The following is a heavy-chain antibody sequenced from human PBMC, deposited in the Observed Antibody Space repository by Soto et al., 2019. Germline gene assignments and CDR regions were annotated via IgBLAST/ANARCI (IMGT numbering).Heavy chain of an antibody. CDR3: ARDPPAEGSGWYGWDY. J-gene: IGHJ4*02. V-gene: IGHV3-30-3*01. Sequence: GGSLRLSCAASGFAFSNYAIHWVRQGPGKRLEWVGGISYGGTNKYYADSVKGRFTISRDNSKNTVYLEMDSLRAEDTGIYYCARDPPAEGSGWYGWDYWGQGTLVTVSS. D-gene: IGHD6-19*01. CDR1: GFAFSNYA. CDR2: ISYGGTNK.